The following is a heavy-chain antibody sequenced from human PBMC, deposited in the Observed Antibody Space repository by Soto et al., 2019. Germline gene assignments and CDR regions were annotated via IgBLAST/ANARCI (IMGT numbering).Heavy chain of an antibody. CDR3: ARYRAVNGAVDY. CDR2: INLTGSA. D-gene: IGHD1-26*01. J-gene: IGHJ4*02. Sequence: QVQLQQWGAGLLKPSETLSLTCGVSGGSFSGSYWNWIRQPPGKGLEWIGEINLTGSASYSPSLRSRVTISIDTSRNQFSLNVDSVTAADTAVYYCARYRAVNGAVDYWGQGSLVTVSP. CDR1: GGSFSGSY. V-gene: IGHV4-34*01.